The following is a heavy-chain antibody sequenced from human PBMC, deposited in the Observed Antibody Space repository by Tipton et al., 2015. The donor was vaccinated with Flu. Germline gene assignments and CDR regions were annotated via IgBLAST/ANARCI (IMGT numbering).Heavy chain of an antibody. CDR2: INPKSGDT. CDR1: GYTVSGHY. Sequence: QLVQSGAEVKEPGASVKVSCKASGYTVSGHYMHWIRQAPGQGLEWMGWINPKSGDTKYAQNFQGRVTMTRDTSITTVYMELTGLTSDDTAIYYCARTWIQLWTLDFDYWGQGTLVTVSS. V-gene: IGHV1-2*02. J-gene: IGHJ4*02. CDR3: ARTWIQLWTLDFDY. D-gene: IGHD5-18*01.